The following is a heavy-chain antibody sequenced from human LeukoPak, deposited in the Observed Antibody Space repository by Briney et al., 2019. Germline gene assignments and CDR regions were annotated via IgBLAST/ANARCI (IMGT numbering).Heavy chain of an antibody. CDR2: IGAQSGNT. Sequence: ASVKVSCKTSTYTFTNYGINWVRQAPGQGLEWMGWIGAQSGNTNYAQKFQGRLTMTTDTSTNTAYKELRSLTPGDTAMYYCARGLGYCTGTACYSVPFDMWGQGTTVTVSS. D-gene: IGHD2-8*02. CDR3: ARGLGYCTGTACYSVPFDM. V-gene: IGHV1-18*01. CDR1: TYTFTNYG. J-gene: IGHJ3*02.